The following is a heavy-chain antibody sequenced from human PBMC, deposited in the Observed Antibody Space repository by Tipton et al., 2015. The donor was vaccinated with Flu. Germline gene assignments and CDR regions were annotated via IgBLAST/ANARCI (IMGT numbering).Heavy chain of an antibody. Sequence: TLSLTCTISGDSIRSDYYWGWIRQPPGKGPEWLANVYHTGTTFYKPSLRSRLTISVDTSKNQISLKLTSVSVADTAVYYCARSSTRGESDFWGQGILVTVSS. CDR3: ARSSTRGESDF. D-gene: IGHD3-16*01. J-gene: IGHJ4*02. CDR1: GDSIRSDYY. V-gene: IGHV4-38-2*02. CDR2: VYHTGTT.